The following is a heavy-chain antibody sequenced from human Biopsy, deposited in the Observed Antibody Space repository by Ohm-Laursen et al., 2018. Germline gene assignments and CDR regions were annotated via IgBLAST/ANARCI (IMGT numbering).Heavy chain of an antibody. CDR1: GFTFSGYA. Sequence: GSLRLSCTASGFTFSGYAMSWVRQGPEKGLEWVSVVTGSGRSTYYTDSVKGRFSISRDNSKNTLYLQMNSLRVKDTAVYYCAKGRSGGTGHGNWFDPWGQGTLVIVSS. J-gene: IGHJ5*02. CDR3: AKGRSGGTGHGNWFDP. V-gene: IGHV3-23*01. D-gene: IGHD3-10*01. CDR2: VTGSGRST.